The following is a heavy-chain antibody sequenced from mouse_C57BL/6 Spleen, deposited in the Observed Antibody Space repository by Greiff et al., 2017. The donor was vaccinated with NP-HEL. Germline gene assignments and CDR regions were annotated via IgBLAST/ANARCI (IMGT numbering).Heavy chain of an antibody. Sequence: QVQLQQSGPGLVQPSQSLSITCTVSGFSLTSYGVHWVRQSPGKGLEWLGVRWSGGSTDYNAAFISRLSISKDNSKSQVFFKMNSLQADDTAIYYCARKAPYSPYAMDYWGQGTSVTVSS. J-gene: IGHJ4*01. V-gene: IGHV2-2*01. CDR2: RWSGGST. CDR3: ARKAPYSPYAMDY. D-gene: IGHD2-12*01. CDR1: GFSLTSYG.